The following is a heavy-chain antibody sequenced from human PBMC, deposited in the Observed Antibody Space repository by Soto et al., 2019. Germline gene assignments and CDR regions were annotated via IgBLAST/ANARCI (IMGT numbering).Heavy chain of an antibody. CDR3: AKDQGSSWYEIDY. D-gene: IGHD6-13*01. J-gene: IGHJ4*02. CDR2: IKQDGSAS. V-gene: IGHV3-7*03. Sequence: SLRLSCAASGFTFSAYWMSWVRQAPGKGLEFVGEIKQDGSASSYVDSVKGRFTISRDNAKNSLYLQMNSLRAEDTAVYYCAKDQGSSWYEIDYWGQGTLVTVSS. CDR1: GFTFSAYW.